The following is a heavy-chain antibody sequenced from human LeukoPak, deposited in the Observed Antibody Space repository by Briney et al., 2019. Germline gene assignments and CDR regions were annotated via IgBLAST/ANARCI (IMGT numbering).Heavy chain of an antibody. CDR3: ARDDSSSWYWDSNDAFDI. Sequence: GGSLRLSCATSGITFSSYTMNWVRQAPGKGLEWVSSISGSSSFIYYADSVKGRFTISRDNAKDSLYLQMNSLRAEDTAVYYCARDDSSSWYWDSNDAFDIWGQGTMVTVSS. V-gene: IGHV3-21*01. J-gene: IGHJ3*02. D-gene: IGHD6-13*01. CDR1: GITFSSYT. CDR2: ISGSSSFI.